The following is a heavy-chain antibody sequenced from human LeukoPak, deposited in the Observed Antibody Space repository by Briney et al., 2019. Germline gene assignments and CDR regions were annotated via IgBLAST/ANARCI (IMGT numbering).Heavy chain of an antibody. CDR2: INPKTGGT. V-gene: IGHV1-2*02. CDR3: ARAPHREYYDSSGYFDH. Sequence: ASVTVSCMTSGFIFIDYFIHWVRQAPGQGLEGMGWINPKTGGTHYAQRFQGRVTMTRDTSIRTAYMELRSLTSDDAAVYYCARAPHREYYDSSGYFDHWGQGTLVSVST. CDR1: GFIFIDYF. D-gene: IGHD3-22*01. J-gene: IGHJ4*02.